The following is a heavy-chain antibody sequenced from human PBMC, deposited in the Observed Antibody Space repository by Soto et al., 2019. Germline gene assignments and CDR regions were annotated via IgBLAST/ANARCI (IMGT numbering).Heavy chain of an antibody. J-gene: IGHJ4*02. V-gene: IGHV1-2*02. Sequence: ASVKVSCKASGSTFTGYYLHWVRQAPGQGLEWMGWMNPDSGDTNYAQKFQDRVTMTRDTSISTAYMELSSLRSDDTAVYYCTRFLLSDTTAVGDIDHWGQGTRVTVSS. CDR2: MNPDSGDT. CDR3: TRFLLSDTTAVGDIDH. D-gene: IGHD6-19*01. CDR1: GSTFTGYY.